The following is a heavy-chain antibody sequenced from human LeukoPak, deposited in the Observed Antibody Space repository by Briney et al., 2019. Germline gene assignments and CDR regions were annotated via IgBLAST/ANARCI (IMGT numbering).Heavy chain of an antibody. CDR3: ARVARGGKYYYMDV. J-gene: IGHJ6*03. CDR2: IKQEGTEK. CDR1: GFTPTTQW. D-gene: IGHD3-10*01. V-gene: IGHV3-7*01. Sequence: GRSPRLSCAASGFTPTTQWMSWVRQAPGQGLEWVANIKQEGTEKYYVHSVKGHFPVSRDDDKTKLYLQMSSIRAEDTAVYYCARVARGGKYYYMDVWGKGTMVTISS.